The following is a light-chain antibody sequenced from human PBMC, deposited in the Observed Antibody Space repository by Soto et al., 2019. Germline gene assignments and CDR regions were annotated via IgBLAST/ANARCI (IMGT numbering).Light chain of an antibody. CDR3: QAYDYSLTAFA. V-gene: IGLV1-40*01. Sequence: QSVLTQPPSVSGVPGQRVTISCTGNNSNLGAGYDVHWYQQLPGAAPKLVVFGNRNRPSGVPERFSGSKSGTSASLAITGLQAEDEADYYCQAYDYSLTAFAFGGGTKLTVL. CDR2: GNR. J-gene: IGLJ3*02. CDR1: NSNLGAGYD.